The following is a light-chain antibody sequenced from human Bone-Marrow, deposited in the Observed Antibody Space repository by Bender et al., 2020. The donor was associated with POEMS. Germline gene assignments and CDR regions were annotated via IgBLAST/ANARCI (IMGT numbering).Light chain of an antibody. CDR2: QDT. J-gene: IGLJ1*01. CDR3: QAWDSSLHV. V-gene: IGLV3-1*01. Sequence: SYELTQPPSVSVSPGQTAVITCSGDKLGNKYTYWYQQRPGRSPVVVIYQDTRRPSGIPERFSGSNSGNTATLTISGTQAMDEADYYCQAWDSSLHVFGTGTRVTVL. CDR1: KLGNKY.